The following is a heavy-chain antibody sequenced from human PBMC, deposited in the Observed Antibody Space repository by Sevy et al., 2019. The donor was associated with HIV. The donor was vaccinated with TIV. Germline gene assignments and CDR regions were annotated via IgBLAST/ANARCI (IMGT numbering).Heavy chain of an antibody. CDR1: GFTFSSYS. Sequence: GGSLRLSCAASGFTFSSYSMNWVHQAPGKGLEWVSYISSSTSIIYYADSVKGRFTISRDNAKNSLYLQMNSLRDEDTAVYYCARDLGPYSSGWTDYWGQGTLVTVSS. CDR2: ISSSTSII. CDR3: ARDLGPYSSGWTDY. V-gene: IGHV3-48*02. D-gene: IGHD6-19*01. J-gene: IGHJ4*02.